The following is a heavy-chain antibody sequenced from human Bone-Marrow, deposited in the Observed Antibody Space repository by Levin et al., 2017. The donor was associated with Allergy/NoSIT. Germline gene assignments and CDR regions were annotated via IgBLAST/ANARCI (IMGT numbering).Heavy chain of an antibody. J-gene: IGHJ6*03. V-gene: IGHV3-53*01. CDR2: IYSDAST. CDR1: GFTVSSNY. D-gene: IGHD3-9*01. Sequence: LSLTCAASGFTVSSNYMSWVRQAPGKGLEWVSVIYSDASTYYADSVKGRFTISRDNSKNTVYLQINSLRAEDTAVYYCATTSTSYDILTGYWYYYYYMDVWGKGTTVIVSS. CDR3: ATTSTSYDILTGYWYYYYYMDV.